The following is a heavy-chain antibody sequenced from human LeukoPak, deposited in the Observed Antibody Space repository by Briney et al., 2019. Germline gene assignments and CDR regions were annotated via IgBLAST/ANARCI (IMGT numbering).Heavy chain of an antibody. Sequence: SETLSLTCTVSGGSISSSSYYWGWIRQPPGKGLEWIGSIYYSGSTYYNPSLKSRVTISVDTSKNQFSLKLSSVTAADTAVYYCARDLRDGYNLEYFDYWSQGTLVTVSS. D-gene: IGHD5-24*01. CDR1: GGSISSSSYY. V-gene: IGHV4-39*07. J-gene: IGHJ4*02. CDR2: IYYSGST. CDR3: ARDLRDGYNLEYFDY.